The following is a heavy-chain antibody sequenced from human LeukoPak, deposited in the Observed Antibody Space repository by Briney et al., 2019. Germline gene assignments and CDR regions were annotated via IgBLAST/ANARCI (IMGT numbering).Heavy chain of an antibody. CDR2: INHSGST. D-gene: IGHD2-21*02. CDR1: GGSFSGYY. V-gene: IGHV4-34*01. CDR3: ARWVTGLDY. Sequence: SETLSLTCAVYGGSFSGYYWSWIPQPPGKGLEWIGEINHSGSTNYNPSLKSRVTISVDTSKNQFSLKLSSVTAADTAVYYCARWVTGLDYWGQGTLVTVSS. J-gene: IGHJ4*02.